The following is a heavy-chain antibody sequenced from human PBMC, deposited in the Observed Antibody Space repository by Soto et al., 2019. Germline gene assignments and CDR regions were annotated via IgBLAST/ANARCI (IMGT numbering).Heavy chain of an antibody. D-gene: IGHD2-2*01. J-gene: IGHJ6*03. CDR3: AKAGSSTSGSYYYYYMDV. V-gene: IGHV3-30*18. Sequence: PGGSLRLSCAASGFTFSSYGMHWVRQAPGKGLEWVAVISYDGSNKYYADSVKGRFTISGDNSKNTLYLQRNSLRAEDTAVFYCAKAGSSTSGSYYYYYMDVWGKGTTDTVSS. CDR2: ISYDGSNK. CDR1: GFTFSSYG.